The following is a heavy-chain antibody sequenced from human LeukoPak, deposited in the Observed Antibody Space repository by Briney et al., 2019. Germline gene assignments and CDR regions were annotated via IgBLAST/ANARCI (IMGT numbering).Heavy chain of an antibody. J-gene: IGHJ4*02. CDR3: ARDRVGGTNYFDY. CDR2: IWYDGNNT. CDR1: GFTFSSYG. D-gene: IGHD1-26*01. V-gene: IGHV3-33*01. Sequence: GGSLRLSCAASGFTFSSYGMHWVRQAPGKGLEWVAIIWYDGNNTFYADSVKGRFTISRDNSKNTLYLQMNSLRAEDTAVYYCARDRVGGTNYFDYWGQGTLVTVSS.